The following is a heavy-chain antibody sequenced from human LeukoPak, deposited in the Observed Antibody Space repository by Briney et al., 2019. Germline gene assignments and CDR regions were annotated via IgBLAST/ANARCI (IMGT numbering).Heavy chain of an antibody. CDR1: GGTFSSYA. CDR2: IIPIFGTA. CDR3: ASCGYSYGYGYYYYFDY. Sequence: ASVKVSCKASGGTFSSYAISWVRQAPGQGLEWMGGIIPIFGTANYAQKFQGRVTITADESTSTAYMELSSLRSEDTAVYYCASCGYSYGYGYYYYFDYWGQGTLVTVSS. D-gene: IGHD5-18*01. V-gene: IGHV1-69*13. J-gene: IGHJ4*02.